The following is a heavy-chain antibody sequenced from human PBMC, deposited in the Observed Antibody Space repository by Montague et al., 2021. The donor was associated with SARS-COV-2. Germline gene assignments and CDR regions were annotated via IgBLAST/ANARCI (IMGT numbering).Heavy chain of an antibody. CDR1: GGSMSGYN. V-gene: IGHV4-59*01. CDR2: MYNSENT. D-gene: IGHD2/OR15-2a*01. CDR3: ARGINSAGSYYYPFDV. J-gene: IGHJ6*02. Sequence: SETLSLTCNVAGGSMSGYNWSWIRQPPGKGLQWIGSMYNSENTSYNPSLKSRVTISVDTSKKQFSLRLSSVTAADTAVYFCARGINSAGSYYYPFDVWGQGTTVTVSS.